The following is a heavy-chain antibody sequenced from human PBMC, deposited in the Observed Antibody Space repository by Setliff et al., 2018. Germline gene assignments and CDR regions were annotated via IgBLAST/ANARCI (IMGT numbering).Heavy chain of an antibody. Sequence: PSETLSLTCAVSGGSISNANWWSWVRQPPGKGLEWIGEINHSGSTNYNPSLKSRVTISVDTSKNQFSLKLSSVTAADTAVYYCARGGYSRGPPVYYFDYWGQGTLVTVSS. J-gene: IGHJ4*02. V-gene: IGHV4-4*02. CDR3: ARGGYSRGPPVYYFDY. CDR1: GGSISNANW. D-gene: IGHD5-12*01. CDR2: INHSGST.